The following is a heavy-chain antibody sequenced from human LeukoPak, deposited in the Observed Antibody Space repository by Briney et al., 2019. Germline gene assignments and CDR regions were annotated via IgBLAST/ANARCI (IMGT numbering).Heavy chain of an antibody. V-gene: IGHV3-30*03. D-gene: IGHD6-13*01. CDR1: GFTFSSYG. CDR3: ARGYSSSWLGYFDY. J-gene: IGHJ4*02. Sequence: GGSLRLSCAASGFTFSSYGMHWVRQAPGKGLEWVAVISYDGSNKYYADSVKGRFTIFRDTSKNTVYLQMNSLGAEDTAFYYCARGYSSSWLGYFDYWGQGTLVTVSS. CDR2: ISYDGSNK.